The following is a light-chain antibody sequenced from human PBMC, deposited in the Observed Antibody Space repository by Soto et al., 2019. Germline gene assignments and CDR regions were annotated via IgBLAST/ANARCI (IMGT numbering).Light chain of an antibody. V-gene: IGLV2-14*01. CDR1: SGDIGGYNS. Sequence: QSALTQPASVSGSPGQSITISCTGTSGDIGGYNSVSWYQQHPGKAPKLLIYEVVKRPSGVSNRFSGSKSGNTASLTLSGLQAADEADYYCSSFTSSSTRVFGGGTKLTVL. CDR2: EVV. J-gene: IGLJ3*02. CDR3: SSFTSSSTRV.